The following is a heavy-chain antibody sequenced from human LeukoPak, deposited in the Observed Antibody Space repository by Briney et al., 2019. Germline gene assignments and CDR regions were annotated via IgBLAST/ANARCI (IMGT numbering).Heavy chain of an antibody. CDR3: ARESNWAFDY. V-gene: IGHV3-48*02. D-gene: IGHD7-27*01. Sequence: GSLRLSCAASGFTFSSYSMNWVRQAPGKGLEWVSYISGHSSAIYYADSVRGRFTISRDNAKESLYLQMNSLRDEDTSVYFCARESNWAFDYWGQGTLVTVSS. CDR1: GFTFSSYS. CDR2: ISGHSSAI. J-gene: IGHJ4*02.